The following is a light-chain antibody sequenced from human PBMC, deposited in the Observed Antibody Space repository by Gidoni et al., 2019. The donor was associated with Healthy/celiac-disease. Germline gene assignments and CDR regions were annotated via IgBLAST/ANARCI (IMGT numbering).Light chain of an antibody. CDR1: QDISNY. CDR2: DAS. Sequence: DIQMTQSPSSLSASVGDRVTITCQASQDISNYLNWYQQKPGKAPKLLIYDASNLETGVPSRFSGSGSWTDFTFTISSLQPEDIATYYCQQPRAFGGGTKVEIK. CDR3: QQPRA. V-gene: IGKV1-33*01. J-gene: IGKJ4*01.